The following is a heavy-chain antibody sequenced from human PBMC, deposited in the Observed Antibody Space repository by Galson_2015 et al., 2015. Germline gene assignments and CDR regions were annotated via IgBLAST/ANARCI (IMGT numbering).Heavy chain of an antibody. Sequence: SLRLSCAASGFTFSSYAMNWVRQAPGEGLEWVSTISGSGGSTYYADSVKGRFTISRDNSKNTLYVQMNSLRAEDTAVYYCAKDQYWGHPKGFDYWGQGTLVTVSS. D-gene: IGHD7-27*01. V-gene: IGHV3-23*01. CDR1: GFTFSSYA. CDR3: AKDQYWGHPKGFDY. J-gene: IGHJ4*02. CDR2: ISGSGGST.